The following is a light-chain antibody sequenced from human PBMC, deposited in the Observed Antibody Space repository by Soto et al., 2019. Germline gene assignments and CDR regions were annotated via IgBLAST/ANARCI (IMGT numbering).Light chain of an antibody. CDR2: DAS. CDR3: QHYNSYAAA. Sequence: DIQMTQSPSTLSASVGDRVSITCRASQSIGRWLAWYQQKSGKAPKLLIFDASGLESGVPSRFSGSGSGTEFTLTISSLQPDDFATYYCQHYNSYAAAFGQGTKVDIK. V-gene: IGKV1-5*01. CDR1: QSIGRW. J-gene: IGKJ1*01.